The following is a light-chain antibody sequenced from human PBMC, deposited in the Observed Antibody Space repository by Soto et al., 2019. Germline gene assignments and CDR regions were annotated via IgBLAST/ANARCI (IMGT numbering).Light chain of an antibody. J-gene: IGKJ1*01. Sequence: QMTQSPSSLSASVRDRVTITFRASQGIGNDLGWYQRKPGKAPKLLIYAASSLQSGVPSRFSGSGSGTDFILTIGSLQHEDFATYYCLQHTNCPWTFGQGTNVDIK. CDR2: AAS. CDR1: QGIGND. CDR3: LQHTNCPWT. V-gene: IGKV1-6*01.